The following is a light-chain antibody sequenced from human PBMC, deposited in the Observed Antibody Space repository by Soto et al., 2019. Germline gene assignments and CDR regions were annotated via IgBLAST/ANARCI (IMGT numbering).Light chain of an antibody. J-gene: IGKJ4*01. CDR3: QQYGSSPLT. CDR1: QSVSSRY. CDR2: GAS. V-gene: IGKV3-20*01. Sequence: EIVLTQSPGTLSLSPGARATLSCRADQSVSSRYLAWYQQKPGQAPRLLIYGASSRATGIPDRFSGSGSGTDFTLTISRLEPEDFAVYYCQQYGSSPLTFGGGTKVEIK.